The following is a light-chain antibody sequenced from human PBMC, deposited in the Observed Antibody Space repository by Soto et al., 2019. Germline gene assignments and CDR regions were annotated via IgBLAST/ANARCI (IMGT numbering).Light chain of an antibody. V-gene: IGLV2-14*01. CDR3: QSYDSSLSYV. J-gene: IGLJ1*01. CDR2: EVS. Sequence: SVLTQPASLSGSPGQSITLSYPGTSSDVGGYNYVSWYQQHPGKAPKLMIYEVSNRPSGVSNRFSGSKSGNTASLTISGLQAEDEADYYCQSYDSSLSYVFGTGNKGKVL. CDR1: SSDVGGYNY.